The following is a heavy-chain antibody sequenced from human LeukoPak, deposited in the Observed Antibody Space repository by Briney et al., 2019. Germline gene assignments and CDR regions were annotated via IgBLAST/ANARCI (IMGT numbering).Heavy chain of an antibody. J-gene: IGHJ6*02. CDR1: GGTFSSYA. D-gene: IGHD2-2*02. Sequence: ASVKVSCKASGGTFSSYAISWVRQAPGQGLEWMGGIIPIFGTANYAQKFQGRVTITADESTSTAYMELSSLRSEDTAVYYCATDAGYCSSTSCYTVVWGVPSWGKYYYGMDVWGQGTTVTVSS. CDR3: ATDAGYCSSTSCYTVVWGVPSWGKYYYGMDV. V-gene: IGHV1-69*13. CDR2: IIPIFGTA.